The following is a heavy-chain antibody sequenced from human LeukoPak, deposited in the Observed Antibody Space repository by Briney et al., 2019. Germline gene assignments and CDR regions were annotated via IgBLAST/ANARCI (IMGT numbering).Heavy chain of an antibody. CDR2: IYSSGNT. CDR3: ARDPSTFYFDY. V-gene: IGHV4-61*08. CDR1: GGSISSGDYY. J-gene: IGHJ4*02. Sequence: SETLSLTCTVSGGSISSGDYYWSWIRQPPGKGLEWIGYIYSSGNTDYNPSLKSRVTISVDTSKSQFSLKLSSVTAADTAIYYCARDPSTFYFDYWGQGALVTVSS.